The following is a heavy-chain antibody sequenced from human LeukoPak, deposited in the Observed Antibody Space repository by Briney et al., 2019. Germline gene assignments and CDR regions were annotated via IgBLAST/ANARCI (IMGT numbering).Heavy chain of an antibody. CDR1: GFTFSSYE. V-gene: IGHV3-21*01. CDR2: ISSSSSYI. CDR3: AKMELWYDY. D-gene: IGHD5-18*01. J-gene: IGHJ4*02. Sequence: GGSLRLSCAASGFTFSSYEMNWVRQAPGKGLEWVSSISSSSSYIYYADSVKGRFTISRDNAKNSLYLQMNSLRAEDTAVYYCAKMELWYDYWGQGTLVTVSS.